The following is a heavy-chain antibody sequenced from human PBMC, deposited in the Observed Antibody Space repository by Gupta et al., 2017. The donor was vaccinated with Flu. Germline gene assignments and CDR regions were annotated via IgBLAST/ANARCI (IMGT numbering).Heavy chain of an antibody. CDR3: ARGGDPSPPTRYDPNEYFQH. CDR2: IYYSGIT. D-gene: IGHD3-16*01. J-gene: IGHJ1*01. Sequence: QVQLQESGPGLVKPSQTLSLTCTVSGGSISSGGYYWSWIRQHPGKGLEWIGYIYYSGITYYNPSLKSRVTISVDTSKNQFSLKLSSVTAADTAVYYCARGGDPSPPTRYDPNEYFQHWGQGTLVTVSS. CDR1: GGSISSGGYY. V-gene: IGHV4-31*03.